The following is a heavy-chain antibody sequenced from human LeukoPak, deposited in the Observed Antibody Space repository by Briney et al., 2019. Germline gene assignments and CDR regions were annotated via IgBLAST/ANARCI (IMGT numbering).Heavy chain of an antibody. CDR2: INHSGST. D-gene: IGHD3-9*01. CDR3: AGYDILTGLWD. Sequence: PSETLSLTCAVYGGSFSAYHWSWIRQSPGKGLEWIGEINHSGSTNYNPSLKSRVTISVDTSKNQFSLKLTSVTAADTAVYYCAGYDILTGLWDWGQGTLVTVSS. CDR1: GGSFSAYH. V-gene: IGHV4-34*01. J-gene: IGHJ4*02.